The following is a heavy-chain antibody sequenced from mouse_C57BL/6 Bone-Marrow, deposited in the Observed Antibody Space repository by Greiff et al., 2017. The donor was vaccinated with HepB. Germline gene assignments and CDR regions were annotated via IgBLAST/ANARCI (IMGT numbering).Heavy chain of an antibody. D-gene: IGHD2-3*01. J-gene: IGHJ2*01. Sequence: VQLQQSGAELVRPGASVTLSCKASGYTFTDYEMHWVKQTPVHGLEWIGAIDPETGGTAYNQKFKGKAILTADKSSSTAYMELRSLTSEDSAVYYCTRSDGYYGGWGQGTTLTVSS. V-gene: IGHV1-15*01. CDR1: GYTFTDYE. CDR3: TRSDGYYGG. CDR2: IDPETGGT.